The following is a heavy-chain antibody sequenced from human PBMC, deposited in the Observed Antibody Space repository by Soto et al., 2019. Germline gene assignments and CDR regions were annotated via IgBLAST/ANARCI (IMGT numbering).Heavy chain of an antibody. D-gene: IGHD2-2*01. Sequence: GGSLRLSCAASGFTFSSYAMSWVRQAPGKGLEWVSAISGSGGSTYYADSVMGRFTISRDNSKNTLYLQMNSLRAEDTAVYYCAIYCSSTSCYARGAFDIWGQGTMVTVSS. J-gene: IGHJ3*02. CDR2: ISGSGGST. CDR1: GFTFSSYA. CDR3: AIYCSSTSCYARGAFDI. V-gene: IGHV3-23*01.